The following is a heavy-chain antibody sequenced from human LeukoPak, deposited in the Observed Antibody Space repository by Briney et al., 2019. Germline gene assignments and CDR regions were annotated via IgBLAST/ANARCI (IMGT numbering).Heavy chain of an antibody. CDR3: XXXXXXXXXAAXNXXXXPAFDX. Sequence: GRSLRLSGAVSGFPFSSYGMHWVRQAPGKGLEWVAVIXYGGSNXYYADSVKGRFTISRDNSKNTLYLQMNSLRAEDTAVYYXXXXXXXXXXAAXNXXXXPAFDXWGQGTMVTVSS. J-gene: IGHJ3*02. CDR1: GFPFSSYG. CDR2: IXYGGSNX. V-gene: IGHV3-30*03. D-gene: IGHD6-25*01.